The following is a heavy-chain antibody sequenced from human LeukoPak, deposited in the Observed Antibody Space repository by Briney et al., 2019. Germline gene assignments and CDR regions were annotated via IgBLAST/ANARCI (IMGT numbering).Heavy chain of an antibody. V-gene: IGHV4-59*01. CDR3: ARGLLVGNTGYYFDY. CDR2: IRSSGST. D-gene: IGHD2-8*02. Sequence: PSETLSLTCTVSGGSINGYYWTWIRQPPGRGLDWIGCIRSSGSTNYHPSLKSRVTLSVDTSKNQFSLKLSSVTAADTAVYYCARGLLVGNTGYYFDYWGQGTLVTVSS. J-gene: IGHJ4*02. CDR1: GGSINGYY.